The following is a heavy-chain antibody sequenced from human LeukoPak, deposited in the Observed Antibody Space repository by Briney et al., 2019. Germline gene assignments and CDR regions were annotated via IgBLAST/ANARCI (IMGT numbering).Heavy chain of an antibody. CDR2: IYYSGST. CDR1: GGSISSYY. J-gene: IGHJ1*01. D-gene: IGHD6-19*01. Sequence: PSETLSLTCTVSGGSISSYYWSWIRQPPGKGLEWIGYIYYSGSTNYNPSLKSRVTISVDTSKNQFSLKLSSVTAADTAVYYCASALNSYGSGLEYFQHWGQGTLVTVSS. CDR3: ASALNSYGSGLEYFQH. V-gene: IGHV4-59*01.